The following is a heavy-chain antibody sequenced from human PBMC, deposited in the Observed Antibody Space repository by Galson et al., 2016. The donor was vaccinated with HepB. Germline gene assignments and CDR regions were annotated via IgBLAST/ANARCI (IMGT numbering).Heavy chain of an antibody. CDR1: GYTFTSNG. Sequence: SVKVSCKASGYTFTSNGLTWVRQAPGQGLEWMGWISTYNGDTNYAQKLQGRVTMITDTSTNTAYMELRSLRSDDTAVYYCARVTGRGVFDSWGQGSLVTVSS. CDR2: ISTYNGDT. J-gene: IGHJ4*02. CDR3: ARVTGRGVFDS. V-gene: IGHV1-18*01. D-gene: IGHD2-8*02.